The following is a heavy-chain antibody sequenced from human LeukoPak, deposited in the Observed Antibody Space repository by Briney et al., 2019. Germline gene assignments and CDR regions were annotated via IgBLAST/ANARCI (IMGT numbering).Heavy chain of an antibody. D-gene: IGHD6-13*01. CDR1: GSTFSSYS. CDR3: ARGAAGGVDY. CDR2: ISSSSSYI. V-gene: IGHV3-21*01. J-gene: IGHJ4*02. Sequence: GGSLRLSCAASGSTFSSYSMNWVRQAPGKGLEWVSSISSSSSYIYYADSVKGRFTISRDNAKNSLYLQMNSLRAEDTAVYYCARGAAGGVDYWGQGTLVTVSS.